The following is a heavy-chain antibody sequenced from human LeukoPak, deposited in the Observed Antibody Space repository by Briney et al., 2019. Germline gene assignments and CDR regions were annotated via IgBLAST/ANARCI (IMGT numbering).Heavy chain of an antibody. V-gene: IGHV3-9*03. Sequence: PGESLRLSCAAAGFTFDDYAMHWVRHAPGKGLEWVSGISWNSGSIGYADSVKGRFTISRDNAKNSLYLQMNSLRAEDMALYYCAKDLGRYYGSGSSSIWGQGTLVTVSS. CDR2: ISWNSGSI. J-gene: IGHJ4*02. CDR3: AKDLGRYYGSGSSSI. CDR1: GFTFDDYA. D-gene: IGHD3-10*01.